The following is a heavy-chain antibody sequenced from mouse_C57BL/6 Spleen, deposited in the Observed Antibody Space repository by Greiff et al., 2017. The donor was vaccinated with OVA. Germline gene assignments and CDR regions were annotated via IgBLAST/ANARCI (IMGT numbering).Heavy chain of an antibody. J-gene: IGHJ2*01. V-gene: IGHV5-6*01. CDR2: ISSGGSYT. CDR3: ARQGTGTDYFDY. CDR1: GFTFSSYG. D-gene: IGHD4-1*01. Sequence: EVQRVESGGDLVKPGGSLKLSCAASGFTFSSYGMSWVRQTPDKRLEWVATISSGGSYTYYPDSVKGRFTISRDNAKNTLYLQMSSLKSEDTAMYYCARQGTGTDYFDYWGQGTTLTVSS.